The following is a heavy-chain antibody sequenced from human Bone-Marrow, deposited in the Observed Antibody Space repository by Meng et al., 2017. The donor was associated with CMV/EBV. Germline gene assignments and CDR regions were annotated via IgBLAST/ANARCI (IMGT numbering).Heavy chain of an antibody. CDR2: ISYDGSNK. J-gene: IGHJ4*02. CDR3: ARGGREGTGDF. Sequence: GGSLRLSCAASGFTFSSYAMHWVRQAPGKGLEWVAVISYDGSNKYYADSVKGRFTISRDNSKNTLYLQMNSLRAEDTAVYYCARGGREGTGDFWGQGTLVTGSS. CDR1: GFTFSSYA. V-gene: IGHV3-30-3*01. D-gene: IGHD1/OR15-1a*01.